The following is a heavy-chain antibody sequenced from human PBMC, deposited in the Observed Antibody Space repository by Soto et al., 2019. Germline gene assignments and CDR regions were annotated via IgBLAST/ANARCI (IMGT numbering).Heavy chain of an antibody. Sequence: SETLSLTCAVSGGSISSSNWWSWVRQPPGKGLEWIGEIYHSGSTNYNPSLKSRVTRSVDKSKNQFSLKLSSVTAADTAVYYCAREGLGIAARFDPWGQGTLVTVSS. CDR2: IYHSGST. V-gene: IGHV4-4*02. CDR1: GGSISSSNW. CDR3: AREGLGIAARFDP. D-gene: IGHD6-13*01. J-gene: IGHJ5*02.